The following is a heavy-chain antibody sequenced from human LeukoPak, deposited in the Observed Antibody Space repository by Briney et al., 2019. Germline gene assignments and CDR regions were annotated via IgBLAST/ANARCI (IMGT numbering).Heavy chain of an antibody. CDR2: VSSSGDRT. D-gene: IGHD2-8*01. CDR3: ARASYCSNGVCYLVEY. CDR1: GFTFSNYA. J-gene: IGHJ4*02. Sequence: PGGSLRLSCAASGFTFSNYAMSWVRQAPGRGLEWVSGVSSSGDRTYFADSVKGRFTISRDSSKNTLYVQMNSLRAEDTAVYYCARASYCSNGVCYLVEYWGQGTLVTVSS. V-gene: IGHV3-23*01.